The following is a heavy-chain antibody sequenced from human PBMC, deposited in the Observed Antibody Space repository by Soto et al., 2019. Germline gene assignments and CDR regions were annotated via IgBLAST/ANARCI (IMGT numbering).Heavy chain of an antibody. Sequence: QVQLVQSGAEVKKPGASVKVSCKASGYTFTSYGISWVRQAPGQGLEWMGWISAYNGNTNYAQKLQGRVTMTTDTSTRTAYMELRGLRSDDTAVYYCARDLGARGYYYYGMDVWGQGTTVTVSS. CDR2: ISAYNGNT. J-gene: IGHJ6*02. CDR3: ARDLGARGYYYYGMDV. D-gene: IGHD3-10*01. V-gene: IGHV1-18*01. CDR1: GYTFTSYG.